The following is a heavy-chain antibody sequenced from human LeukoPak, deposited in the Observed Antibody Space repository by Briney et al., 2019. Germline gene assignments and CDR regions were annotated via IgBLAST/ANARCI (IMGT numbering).Heavy chain of an antibody. D-gene: IGHD1-1*01. CDR2: INPSGGST. CDR3: ASSEKWNEPWGAFDI. Sequence: ASVKVSCKASGGTFSSYAITWVRQAPGQGLEWMGIINPSGGSTTYAQKFQGRVTITRDTSTSTVYMELSSLRSEDTAVYYCASSEKWNEPWGAFDIWGQGTMVTVSS. CDR1: GGTFSSYA. V-gene: IGHV1-46*01. J-gene: IGHJ3*02.